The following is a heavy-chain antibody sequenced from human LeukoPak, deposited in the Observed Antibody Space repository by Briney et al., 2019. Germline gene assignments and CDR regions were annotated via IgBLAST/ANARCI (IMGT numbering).Heavy chain of an antibody. Sequence: GRSLRLSCAASGFTFSSYGMHWVRQAPGKGLEWVSAISGSGGSTYYADSVKGRFTISRDNSKNTLYLQMNSLRAEDTAVYYCAKGQSGSYYVLYYWGQGTLVTVSS. CDR3: AKGQSGSYYVLYY. J-gene: IGHJ4*02. V-gene: IGHV3-23*01. CDR1: GFTFSSYG. CDR2: ISGSGGST. D-gene: IGHD1-26*01.